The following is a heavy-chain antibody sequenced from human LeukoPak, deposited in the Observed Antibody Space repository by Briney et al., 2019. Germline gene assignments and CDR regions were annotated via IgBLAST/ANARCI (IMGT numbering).Heavy chain of an antibody. D-gene: IGHD5-12*01. Sequence: PSQALSLTCAVSGGSISSGGYSWSWIRQPPGKGLEWIGYIYHSGSTYYNPFLKSRVTISVDRSKNQFSLKLSSVTAADTAVYYCARGGYSGYDDAFDIWGQGTMVTVSS. CDR2: IYHSGST. CDR3: ARGGYSGYDDAFDI. J-gene: IGHJ3*02. CDR1: GGSISSGGYS. V-gene: IGHV4-30-2*01.